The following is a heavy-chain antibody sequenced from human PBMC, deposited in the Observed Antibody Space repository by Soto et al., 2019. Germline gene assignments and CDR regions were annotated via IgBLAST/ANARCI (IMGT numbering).Heavy chain of an antibody. CDR3: VYDFWSGRPGPTNWFDP. CDR1: GGTFSSYA. CDR2: IIPIFGTA. J-gene: IGHJ5*02. D-gene: IGHD3-3*01. Sequence: SVKVSCKASGGTFSSYAISWVRQAPGQGLEWMGGIIPIFGTANYAQKFQGRVTITADKSTSTAYMELSSLRSEDTAVYYCVYDFWSGRPGPTNWFDPWGQGTLVTVSS. V-gene: IGHV1-69*06.